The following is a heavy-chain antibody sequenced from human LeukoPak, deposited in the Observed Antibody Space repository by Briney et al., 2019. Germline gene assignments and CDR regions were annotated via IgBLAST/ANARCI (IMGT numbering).Heavy chain of an antibody. V-gene: IGHV4-59*12. J-gene: IGHJ3*02. CDR3: ARIGGYSGSPRAFDI. Sequence: SETLSLTCTVSADSLSSFYWSWIRQPPGRGLECIGYISYSGTTNYNPSLKSRVTISVDKSKNQFSLKLSSVSAANSALYYCARIGGYSGSPRAFDIWGQGTMVTVSS. CDR1: ADSLSSFY. CDR2: ISYSGTT. D-gene: IGHD1-26*01.